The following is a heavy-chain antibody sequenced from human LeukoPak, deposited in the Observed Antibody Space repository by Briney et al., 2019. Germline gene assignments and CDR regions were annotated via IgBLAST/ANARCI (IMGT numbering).Heavy chain of an antibody. J-gene: IGHJ4*02. CDR2: IYYSGST. CDR1: GGSISSSSYY. D-gene: IGHD3-3*01. CDR3: ACPQTGFFGVARRGYYFDY. Sequence: PSETLSLTCTVSGGSISSSSYYWGWIRQPPGKGLEWIGSIYYSGSTYYNPSLKSRVTISVDTSKNQFSLKLSSVTAADTAVYYCACPQTGFFGVARRGYYFDYWGQGTLVTVSS. V-gene: IGHV4-39*01.